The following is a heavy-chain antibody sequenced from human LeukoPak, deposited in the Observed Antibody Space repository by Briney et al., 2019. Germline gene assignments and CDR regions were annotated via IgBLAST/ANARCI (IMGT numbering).Heavy chain of an antibody. CDR2: ISESGGST. J-gene: IGHJ3*02. Sequence: GGSLRLSCVVSGFTFSTSAMSWVRQAPGKGLEWVSGISESGGSTYYADSVKGRFTSSRDNSKNTLYLQMNGLRAEDTAVYYCAKDRSDYGGYPPGAFDIWGQGTMVTVSS. V-gene: IGHV3-23*01. CDR1: GFTFSTSA. CDR3: AKDRSDYGGYPPGAFDI. D-gene: IGHD4-17*01.